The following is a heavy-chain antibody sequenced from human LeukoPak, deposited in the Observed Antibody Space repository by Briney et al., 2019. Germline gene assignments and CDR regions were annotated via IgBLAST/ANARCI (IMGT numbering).Heavy chain of an antibody. CDR3: ARDRVVVVVTAIQGTDAFHI. J-gene: IGHJ3*02. CDR1: GYTFTDYY. V-gene: IGHV1-2*02. CDR2: INPNNGDT. D-gene: IGHD2-21*02. Sequence: APVKVSCKASGYTFTDYYIHWVRQAPGQGLEWMGWINPNNGDTNHALKFQGRVTMTRDTSIGTAYMELSRLSSDDTAVYYCARDRVVVVVTAIQGTDAFHIWGQGTMVTVSS.